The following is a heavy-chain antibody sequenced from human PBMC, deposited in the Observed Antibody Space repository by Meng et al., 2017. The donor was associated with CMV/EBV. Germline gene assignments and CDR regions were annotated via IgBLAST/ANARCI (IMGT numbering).Heavy chain of an antibody. Sequence: GGSLRLSCAASGFTFSSYAMSWVRQAPGRGLEWVSFIYRGGSSTYYADSVKGRFTISRDNSKSTLYLQMNSLRAEDTAVYYCAKDSSVYDFCSGYQAGGYYFDYWGQGTLVTVSS. V-gene: IGHV3-23*03. CDR3: AKDSSVYDFCSGYQAGGYYFDY. D-gene: IGHD3-3*01. CDR1: GFTFSSYA. CDR2: IYRGGSST. J-gene: IGHJ4*02.